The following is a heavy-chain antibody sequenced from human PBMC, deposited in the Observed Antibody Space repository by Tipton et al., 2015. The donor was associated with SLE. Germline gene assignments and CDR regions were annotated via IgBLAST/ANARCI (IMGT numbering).Heavy chain of an antibody. V-gene: IGHV5-51*03. CDR3: ARRESGTYLPTYGWFFDH. Sequence: QLVQSGAELKKPGESLKISCKGSGYRFASYWIAWVRQMPGKGLEWMGMIHPDDSDTRYSPSFQGQVTISADKSINTAYLQWSSLKASDTALYFCARRESGTYLPTYGWFFDHWGQGTLVTVSS. J-gene: IGHJ4*02. D-gene: IGHD3-10*01. CDR2: IHPDDSDT. CDR1: GYRFASYW.